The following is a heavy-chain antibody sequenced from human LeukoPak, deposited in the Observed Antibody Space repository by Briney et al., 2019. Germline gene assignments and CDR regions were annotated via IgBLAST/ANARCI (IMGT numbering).Heavy chain of an antibody. V-gene: IGHV3-48*03. CDR1: GFTFSTYD. CDR2: ISGSGKTI. J-gene: IGHJ4*02. D-gene: IGHD1-26*01. CDR3: ARGGNRGSYLTRTRYFFDY. Sequence: PTGGSLRLSCAASGFTFSTYDMNWVRQAPGKGLEWVSYISGSGKTIYYADSVKGRFTISRDNAKNSLYLQMNSLRAEDTAVYYCARGGNRGSYLTRTRYFFDYWGQGTLVTVSS.